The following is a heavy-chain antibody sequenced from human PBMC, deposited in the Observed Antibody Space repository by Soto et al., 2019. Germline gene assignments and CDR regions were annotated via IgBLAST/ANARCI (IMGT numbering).Heavy chain of an antibody. J-gene: IGHJ3*02. CDR3: ALLTDGNAFDI. Sequence: GALVKVSCKASGGTFSSYTISWVRQAPGQGLEWMGRIIPILGIANYAQKFQGRVTITADKSTSTAYMELSSLRSEDTAVYYCALLTDGNAFDIWGQGTMVTVSS. CDR1: GGTFSSYT. CDR2: IIPILGIA. V-gene: IGHV1-69*02.